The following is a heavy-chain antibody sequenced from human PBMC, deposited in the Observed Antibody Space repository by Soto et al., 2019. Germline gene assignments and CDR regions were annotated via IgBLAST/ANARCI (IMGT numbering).Heavy chain of an antibody. V-gene: IGHV4-4*02. CDR2: IYHSGNT. Sequence: QVQLQESGPGLVKPSGTLSLTCAVSGDSISGSNWWSWVRQSPGKGLEWIGEIYHSGNTNYNPSLKGRATISVDKSKNQFSLRLNSVTAAHTAVYYCVRVVWGVPAPGTSGWFDPWGQGTLVTVSS. CDR1: GDSISGSNW. J-gene: IGHJ5*02. CDR3: VRVVWGVPAPGTSGWFDP. D-gene: IGHD6-13*01.